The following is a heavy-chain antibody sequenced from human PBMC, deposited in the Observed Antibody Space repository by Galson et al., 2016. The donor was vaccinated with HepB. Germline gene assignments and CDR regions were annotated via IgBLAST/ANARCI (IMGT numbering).Heavy chain of an antibody. CDR2: VYYSGSS. Sequence: SETLSLTCTLSGGSITTTDHYWGWIRQPPGKRPEWIGSVYYSGSSYQNPSHKSRVTMSVDRSKDQFSLRMTSVSALDTAVYYCARSRGGSRGDAFDIWGQGTHVTVSS. CDR3: ARSRGGSRGDAFDI. CDR1: GGSITTTDHY. V-gene: IGHV4-39*01. D-gene: IGHD2-15*01. J-gene: IGHJ3*02.